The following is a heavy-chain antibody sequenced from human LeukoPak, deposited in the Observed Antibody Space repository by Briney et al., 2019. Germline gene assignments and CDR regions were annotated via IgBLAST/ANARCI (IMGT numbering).Heavy chain of an antibody. J-gene: IGHJ3*02. V-gene: IGHV4-59*01. CDR2: ICYSGST. CDR3: ARELGATPFHDAFDI. Sequence: PSHTPSLTCAVSGGSTSSYYWSWIRQPPGKRLEWIGDICYSGSTNYNPSLKSRVTISVDTSKYQFSLKLSSVSAADTAVYYCARELGATPFHDAFDIWGQGTMVTVSS. CDR1: GGSTSSYY. D-gene: IGHD1-26*01.